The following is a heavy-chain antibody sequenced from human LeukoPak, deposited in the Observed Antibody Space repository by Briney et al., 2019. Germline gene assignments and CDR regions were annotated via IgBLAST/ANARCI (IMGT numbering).Heavy chain of an antibody. J-gene: IGHJ4*02. CDR3: ARSYYGSGSYPFDY. D-gene: IGHD3-10*01. CDR2: INWNGGST. Sequence: PGGSLRLSCAASGFTFDDYGMSWVRQAPGKGLEWVSGINWNGGSTGYADSVKGRFTISRDNAKNSLYLQMNSLRAEDTALCYCARSYYGSGSYPFDYWGQGTLVTVSS. V-gene: IGHV3-20*04. CDR1: GFTFDDYG.